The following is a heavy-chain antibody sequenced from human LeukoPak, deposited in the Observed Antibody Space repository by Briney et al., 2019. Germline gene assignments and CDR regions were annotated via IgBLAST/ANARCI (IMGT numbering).Heavy chain of an antibody. D-gene: IGHD5-12*01. V-gene: IGHV4-59*08. CDR2: IYYSGST. CDR1: GGSISSYY. J-gene: IGHJ4*02. Sequence: SETLSLTCTVSGGSISSYYWSWIRQPPGKELEWIGYIYYSGSTNYNPSLKSRVTISVDTSKNQFSLKLSSVTAADTAVYYCARLPGYSDYWGQGTLVTVSS. CDR3: ARLPGYSDY.